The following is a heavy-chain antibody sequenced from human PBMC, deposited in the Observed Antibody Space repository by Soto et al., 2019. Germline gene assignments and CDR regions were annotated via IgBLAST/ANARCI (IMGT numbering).Heavy chain of an antibody. Sequence: QVQLIQFGAEVKKPGASVKVSCKASGYTFTKFXXXXXRQAPGQGLEWMGMMDPSGGITXXXHRFPGGVTLSSHASTCSVYMKLRGLKSEDPAVYYCARDVIGHDNYETIGYFCVHWGQGSLVTVSS. J-gene: IGHJ4*02. D-gene: IGHD3-22*01. CDR1: GYTFTKFX. V-gene: IGHV1-46*01. CDR2: MDPSGGIT. CDR3: ARDVIGHDNYETIGYFCVH.